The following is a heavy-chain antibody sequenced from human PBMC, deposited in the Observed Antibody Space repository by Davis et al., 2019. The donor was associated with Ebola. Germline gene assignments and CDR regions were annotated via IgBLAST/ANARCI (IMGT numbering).Heavy chain of an antibody. CDR1: GFTFSSYA. J-gene: IGHJ4*02. Sequence: PGGSLRLSCAASGFTFSSYAMSWVRQAPGKGLEWVPAISGSGGSTYYADSVKGRFTISRDNSKNTLYLQMNSLRAEDTAVYYCAKVQVYDLTPWGFDYWGQGTLVTVSS. CDR2: ISGSGGST. V-gene: IGHV3-23*01. D-gene: IGHD3-3*01. CDR3: AKVQVYDLTPWGFDY.